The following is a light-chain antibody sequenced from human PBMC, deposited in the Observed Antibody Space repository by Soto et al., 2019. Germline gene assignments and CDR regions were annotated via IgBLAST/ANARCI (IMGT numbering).Light chain of an antibody. J-gene: IGKJ2*01. CDR1: QSVSSN. CDR2: GAS. Sequence: EIVMTQSPATLSVSPGERATLSCRASQSVSSNLAWYQQKPGQAPRLLIYGASTRATGIPARFSGSGSGTEFTLTISSLQSEDFAVYYCQQYNNWPPLYPVGQGTKLEIK. CDR3: QQYNNWPPLYP. V-gene: IGKV3-15*01.